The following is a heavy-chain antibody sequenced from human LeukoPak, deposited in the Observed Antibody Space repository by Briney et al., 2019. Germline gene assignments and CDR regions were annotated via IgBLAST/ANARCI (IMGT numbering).Heavy chain of an antibody. CDR2: FYHGGST. CDR3: ARVPTVTTGGDY. D-gene: IGHD4-17*01. J-gene: IGHJ4*02. CDR1: GYSISTGYY. V-gene: IGHV4-38-2*02. Sequence: SETLSLTCTVSGYSISTGYYWDWIRQPPGKGLEWIGTFYHGGSTYYNPSLKSRVTISVDTSKNQFSLNLTSVTAADTAVYYCARVPTVTTGGDYWGQGTLVTVSS.